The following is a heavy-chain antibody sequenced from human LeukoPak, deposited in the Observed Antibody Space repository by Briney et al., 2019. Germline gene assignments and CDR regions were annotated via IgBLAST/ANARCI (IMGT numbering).Heavy chain of an antibody. J-gene: IGHJ4*02. CDR2: FSSSGSTI. V-gene: IGHV3-48*03. Sequence: GGSLRLSCAASGFTFSSYEMNWVRQAPGKGLEWVSYFSSSGSTIYYADSVKGRFTISRDNAKNSLYLQMSRLRAEDTATYYCAKPVHDYASCPPDYWGQGTLVTVSS. CDR3: AKPVHDYASCPPDY. D-gene: IGHD4-17*01. CDR1: GFTFSSYE.